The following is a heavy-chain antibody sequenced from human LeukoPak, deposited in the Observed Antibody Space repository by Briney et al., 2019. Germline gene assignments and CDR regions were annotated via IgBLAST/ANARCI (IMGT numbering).Heavy chain of an antibody. CDR1: GFTFSSYA. CDR3: AKTAYYYDSSGYGN. V-gene: IGHV3-23*01. D-gene: IGHD3-22*01. Sequence: GGSLRLSCAASGFTFSSYAMSWVRQAPGKGLEWVAAISGSGGSTYYADSVKGRFTISRDNSKNTLYLQMNSLRAEDTAVYYCAKTAYYYDSSGYGNWGQGTLVTVSS. CDR2: ISGSGGST. J-gene: IGHJ4*02.